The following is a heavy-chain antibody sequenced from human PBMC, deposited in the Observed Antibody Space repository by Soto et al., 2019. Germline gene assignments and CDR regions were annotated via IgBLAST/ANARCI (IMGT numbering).Heavy chain of an antibody. D-gene: IGHD4-4*01. J-gene: IGHJ6*02. CDR3: ARDRKPSSYIGLDV. CDR2: ISGSGDTI. V-gene: IGHV3-11*01. Sequence: PGGSLRLSCEASGFTFSAHYMSWVRQAPGKGLEWVSHISGSGDTIYYADSVKGRFTISRDNAKNSLYLQMNSLRAEDTAVYYSARDRKPSSYIGLDVWGQGTTVTVSS. CDR1: GFTFSAHY.